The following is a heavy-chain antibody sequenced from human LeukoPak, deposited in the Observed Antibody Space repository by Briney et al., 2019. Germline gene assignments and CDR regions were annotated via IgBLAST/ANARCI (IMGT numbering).Heavy chain of an antibody. D-gene: IGHD1-26*01. CDR1: GFTFSSYA. V-gene: IGHV3-23*01. CDR3: AAREGIVGAHDAFDI. CDR2: ISGSGGST. J-gene: IGHJ3*02. Sequence: PGGSLRLSCAASGFTFSSYAMSWVRQAPGEGLEWVSAISGSGGSTYYADSVEGRFTISRDNSKNTLYLQMNSLRAEDTAVYYCAAREGIVGAHDAFDIWGQGTMVTVSS.